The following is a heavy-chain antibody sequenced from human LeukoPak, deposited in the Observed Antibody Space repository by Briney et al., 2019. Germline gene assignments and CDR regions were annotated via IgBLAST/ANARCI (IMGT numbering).Heavy chain of an antibody. CDR1: GFTFSSFG. D-gene: IGHD6-13*01. V-gene: IGHV3-33*01. J-gene: IGHJ5*02. Sequence: GRSLTLSCAASGFTFSSFGMHWVRQAPGKGLEWVAVIWYDASNKYYADSVKGLFTISRDNSKNTLFLQMNSLRDDDTAVYYCVRGVGVSRFNYFDPWGQGTLVIVSS. CDR3: VRGVGVSRFNYFDP. CDR2: IWYDASNK.